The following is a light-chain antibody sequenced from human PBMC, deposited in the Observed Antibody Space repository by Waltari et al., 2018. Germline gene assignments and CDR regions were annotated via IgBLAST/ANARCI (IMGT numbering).Light chain of an antibody. Sequence: QSVLTQPPSVSAAPGQTVTISCTGSSSTIGAGYAVHWYQQFPGTAPKLLIYGNINRPSGVPDRFSGSKSGTSASLAITGLQAEDEADYYCQSYDSSLSGYIFGPVTTVTVL. CDR2: GNI. CDR3: QSYDSSLSGYI. J-gene: IGLJ1*01. V-gene: IGLV1-40*01. CDR1: SSTIGAGYA.